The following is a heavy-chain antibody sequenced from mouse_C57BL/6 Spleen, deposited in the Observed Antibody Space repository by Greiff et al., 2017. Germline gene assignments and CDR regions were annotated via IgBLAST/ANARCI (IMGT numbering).Heavy chain of an antibody. J-gene: IGHJ2*01. V-gene: IGHV1-50*01. CDR1: GYTFTNYW. D-gene: IGHD1-1*02. CDR3: ARMDYYSGSGYFEY. CDR2: INPTNSDT. Sequence: QVQLQQSGAELVKPGASVKMSCKASGYTFTNYWMQWVKQRPGQGLEWIGEINPTNSDTNYNQKFKGKATLTVDTSSSTAYMQLSSLTSEDSAVYYCARMDYYSGSGYFEYWGQGTTVTVSS.